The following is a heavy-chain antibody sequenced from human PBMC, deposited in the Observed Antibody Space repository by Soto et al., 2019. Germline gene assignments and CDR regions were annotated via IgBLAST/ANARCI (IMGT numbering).Heavy chain of an antibody. Sequence: AGGSLRLSCAASGFTFSNAWMSWVRQAPRKGLEWVGRIKSKTDGGTTDYAAPVKGRFTISRDDSKNTLYLQMNSLKTEDTAVYYCTTDPENWNPEAFDIWGQGTMVTVSS. D-gene: IGHD1-1*01. CDR3: TTDPENWNPEAFDI. CDR2: IKSKTDGGTT. J-gene: IGHJ3*02. V-gene: IGHV3-15*01. CDR1: GFTFSNAW.